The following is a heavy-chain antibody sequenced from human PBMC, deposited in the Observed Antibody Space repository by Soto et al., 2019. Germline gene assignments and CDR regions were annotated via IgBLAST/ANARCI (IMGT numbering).Heavy chain of an antibody. D-gene: IGHD3-16*01. CDR1: GFSFSADGVG. CDR3: AHAFGGTSWPNDAFDV. CDR2: IYWDDDT. J-gene: IGHJ3*01. V-gene: IGHV2-5*02. Sequence: QITLKESGPTLVKPTQTLTLTCIFSGFSFSADGVGVGWIRQPPGKALAWLALIYWDDDTRYRPSLKSRLTITKDSSKNQVVLTMTNMDPLDTATYYCAHAFGGTSWPNDAFDVWGQGTVVTVSS.